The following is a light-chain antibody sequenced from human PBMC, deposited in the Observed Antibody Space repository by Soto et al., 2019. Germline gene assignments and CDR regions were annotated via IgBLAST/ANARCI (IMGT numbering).Light chain of an antibody. CDR2: DVS. J-gene: IGLJ1*01. CDR1: ISDVGGYNY. V-gene: IGLV2-14*03. CDR3: SSYTSGTTPYV. Sequence: QSALTQPASVSGSPGQSITISCTGTISDVGGYNYVSWFRQHPGEAPKLIIYDVSDRPSGVSDRFSGSKSGSTASLTISALQAEDEADYFCSSYTSGTTPYVFGTGTKVTVL.